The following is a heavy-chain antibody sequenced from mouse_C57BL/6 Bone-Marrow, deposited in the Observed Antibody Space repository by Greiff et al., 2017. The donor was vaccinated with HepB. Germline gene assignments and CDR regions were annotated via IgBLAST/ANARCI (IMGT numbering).Heavy chain of an antibody. CDR2: LNYDGSST. CDR3: ARGGAYSNYWYFDV. Sequence: VQVVESEGGFVQPGSSMQLSCTASGFPFSDSYMAWVRQVPDKGLEWVANLNYDGSSTYYLDSLKSRFIISRDNAKNILYLQMSSLKSEDTATYYCARGGAYSNYWYFDVWGTGTTVTVSS. V-gene: IGHV5-16*01. J-gene: IGHJ1*03. D-gene: IGHD2-5*01. CDR1: GFPFSDSY.